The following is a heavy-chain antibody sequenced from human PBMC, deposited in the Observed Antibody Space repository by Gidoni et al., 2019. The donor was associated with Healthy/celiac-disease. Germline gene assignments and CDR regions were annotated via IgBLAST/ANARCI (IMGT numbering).Heavy chain of an antibody. V-gene: IGHV3-23*01. CDR1: GFTFSSYA. D-gene: IGHD3-22*01. J-gene: IGHJ4*02. CDR2: ISGSGGST. Sequence: EVQLLESGGGLVQPGGSLRLSCAASGFTFSSYAMSWVRQAPGKGLGWVSAISGSGGSTYYADSVKGRFTISRDNSKNTLYLQMNSLRAEDTAVYYCAKSSWGWLSQLDYWGQGTLVTVSS. CDR3: AKSSWGWLSQLDY.